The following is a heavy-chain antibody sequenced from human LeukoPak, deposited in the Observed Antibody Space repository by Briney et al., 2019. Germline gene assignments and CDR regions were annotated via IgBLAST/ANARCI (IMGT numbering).Heavy chain of an antibody. CDR2: IGIRGDT. Sequence: GGSLRLSCAASGFTFIDYDMHWVRQVIGKGLEWVSAIGIRGDTHYSGSVKGRFTIFRENAESSLYLQMNSLRAEDTAVYYCARGGIQVSGIDEFDYWGQGTPVTVSS. V-gene: IGHV3-13*01. CDR1: GFTFIDYD. D-gene: IGHD6-19*01. J-gene: IGHJ4*02. CDR3: ARGGIQVSGIDEFDY.